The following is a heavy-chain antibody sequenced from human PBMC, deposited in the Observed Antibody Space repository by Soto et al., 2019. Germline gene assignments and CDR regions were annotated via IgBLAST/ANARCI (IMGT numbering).Heavy chain of an antibody. J-gene: IGHJ4*02. CDR2: IYYSGST. CDR1: GGSISSSSYY. V-gene: IGHV4-39*01. Sequence: SETLSLTCTVSGGSISSSSYYWGWIRQSPGKGLEWIGSIYYSGSTYYNPSLKSRVTISVDTSKNQFSLKLSSVTAADTAVYYCARQDDIAAAEDYWGQGTLVTVSS. CDR3: ARQDDIAAAEDY. D-gene: IGHD6-13*01.